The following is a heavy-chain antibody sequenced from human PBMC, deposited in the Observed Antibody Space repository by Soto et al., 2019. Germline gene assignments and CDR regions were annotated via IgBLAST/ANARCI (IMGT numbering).Heavy chain of an antibody. D-gene: IGHD3-10*01. J-gene: IGHJ5*02. CDR2: ISAYNGNT. CDR3: ARDSLYYYGSGSYTWFDP. Sequence: ASVKVSCKASGYTFTSYGISWVRQAPGQGLEWMGWISAYNGNTNYAQKIQGRVTMTTDTSTSTAYMELRSLRSDDTAVYYCARDSLYYYGSGSYTWFDPWGQGTLVTVSS. CDR1: GYTFTSYG. V-gene: IGHV1-18*01.